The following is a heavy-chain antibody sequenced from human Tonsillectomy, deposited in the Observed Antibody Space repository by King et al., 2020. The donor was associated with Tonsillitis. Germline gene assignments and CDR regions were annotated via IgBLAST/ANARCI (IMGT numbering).Heavy chain of an antibody. CDR2: ISYDGGNK. Sequence: VQLVESGGGVVQPGRSLRLSCAASGFTFSTYAMHWVRQAPGKGLEWVAVISYDGGNKYYADSVKGQFTISRDNSKNTLYLQMNSLRAEDTAVYYCAREGATTYFDYWGQGTLVTVSS. D-gene: IGHD1-26*01. CDR3: AREGATTYFDY. J-gene: IGHJ4*02. V-gene: IGHV3-30-3*01. CDR1: GFTFSTYA.